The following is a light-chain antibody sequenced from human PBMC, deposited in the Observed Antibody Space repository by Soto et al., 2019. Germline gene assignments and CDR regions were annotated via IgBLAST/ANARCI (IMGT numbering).Light chain of an antibody. V-gene: IGKV1-5*01. CDR1: QSISSW. CDR3: QQFNSYPIT. CDR2: DAS. J-gene: IGKJ5*01. Sequence: DIKMTQSPSTLSASVGDRVTITCRASQSISSWLAWYQQKPGKAPKLLIYDASSLESGVPSRFSGSGSGTEFTLTIAGLQPDDFATYYCQQFNSYPITFGQGTRLEIK.